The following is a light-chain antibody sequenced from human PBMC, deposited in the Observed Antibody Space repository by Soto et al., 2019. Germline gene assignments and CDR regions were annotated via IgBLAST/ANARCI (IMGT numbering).Light chain of an antibody. Sequence: EIVLTQSPATLSLSPGERATLSCRASQSVSSYLAWYQQKPGQAPRLLIYDASNRATGIPARFSGSGSGTDFPLTISSLEPEDFAVYYCQQRSNQLTFGQGTRLEIK. CDR3: QQRSNQLT. V-gene: IGKV3-11*01. J-gene: IGKJ5*01. CDR2: DAS. CDR1: QSVSSY.